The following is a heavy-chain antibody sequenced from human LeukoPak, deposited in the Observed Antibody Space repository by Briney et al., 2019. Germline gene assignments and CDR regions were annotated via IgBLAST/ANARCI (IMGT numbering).Heavy chain of an antibody. D-gene: IGHD3-22*01. CDR3: AAEYYYDSSGYAPTHRQFDY. V-gene: IGHV4-34*01. J-gene: IGHJ4*02. CDR2: ISHSGST. CDR1: GGSISSYY. Sequence: SETLSLTCTVSGGSISSYYWSWIRQPPGKGLEWIGEISHSGSTNYNPSLKSRVTISVDTSKNQFSLKLSSVTAADTAVYYCAAEYYYDSSGYAPTHRQFDYWGQGTLVTVSS.